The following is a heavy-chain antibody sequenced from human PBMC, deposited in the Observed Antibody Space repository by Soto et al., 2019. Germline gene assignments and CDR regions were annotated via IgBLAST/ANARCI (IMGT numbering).Heavy chain of an antibody. CDR1: GGSISSSNW. Sequence: QVQLQESGPGLVKPSGTLSLTCAVSGGSISSSNWWSWVRQPPGKGLEWIGEIYHSGSTNYNPSLKRRLTISVDQSKNQFSLKPSSATAADTAVCYCAKLGGVAATKVDYWGQGTLVTVSS. D-gene: IGHD2-15*01. CDR3: AKLGGVAATKVDY. CDR2: IYHSGST. V-gene: IGHV4-4*02. J-gene: IGHJ4*02.